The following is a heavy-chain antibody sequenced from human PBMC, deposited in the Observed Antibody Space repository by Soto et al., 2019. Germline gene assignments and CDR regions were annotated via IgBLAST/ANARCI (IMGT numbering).Heavy chain of an antibody. V-gene: IGHV3-23*01. D-gene: IGHD2-2*01. J-gene: IGHJ3*01. CDR1: GFTFTNYA. CDR2: ISGSDGDGGT. Sequence: PVGSLRLSCVASGFTFTNYAMTWFRQAPVSGLEWVSFISGSDGDGGTYYADSVRGRFTISRDNSKNTLSLQMNSLRAEDTAIYFCTKALYCSSTSCYSGGDTFHVWGQGTMVTVSS. CDR3: TKALYCSSTSCYSGGDTFHV.